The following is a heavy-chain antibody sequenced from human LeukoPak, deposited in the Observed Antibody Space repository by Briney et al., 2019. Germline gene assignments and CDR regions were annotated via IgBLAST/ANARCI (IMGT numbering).Heavy chain of an antibody. CDR1: GGSISSSSYN. J-gene: IGHJ4*02. D-gene: IGHD3-10*01. Sequence: PSETLSLTCTVSGGSISSSSYNWGWIRQPPGKGLEWIGSIYYSGSAYYNPSLKSRVTISVDTTKNQFALKLSSVTAADTAVYYCARHLGRAELLWCGELLDYWGQGTLVTVSS. CDR2: IYYSGSA. V-gene: IGHV4-39*01. CDR3: ARHLGRAELLWCGELLDY.